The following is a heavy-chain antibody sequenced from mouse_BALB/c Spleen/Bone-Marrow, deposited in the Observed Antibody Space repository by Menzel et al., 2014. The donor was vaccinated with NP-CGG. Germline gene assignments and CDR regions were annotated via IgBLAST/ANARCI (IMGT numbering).Heavy chain of an antibody. D-gene: IGHD4-1*01. CDR1: GFTFSSFG. Sequence: EVMLVESGGGLVQPGGSRKLSCAASGFTFSSFGMHWVRPAPERGLEWVAYISSGSSTIYYADTVTGRFTISRDNPKNTLFLQMTSLRSEDTAMYYCARGGNWEYFDYWGQGTTLTASS. CDR2: ISSGSSTI. CDR3: ARGGNWEYFDY. V-gene: IGHV5-17*02. J-gene: IGHJ2*01.